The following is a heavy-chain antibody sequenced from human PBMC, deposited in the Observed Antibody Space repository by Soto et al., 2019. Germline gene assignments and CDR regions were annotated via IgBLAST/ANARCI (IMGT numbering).Heavy chain of an antibody. V-gene: IGHV1-3*01. D-gene: IGHD4-17*01. CDR1: GYTXTSYA. J-gene: IGHJ5*02. CDR3: ARAARDYGGNNWFDP. Sequence: SXKVSCKASGYTXTSYARNLVRQAPGQSLEWMGWINAGNGNTKYSKKFQGRVTITRDTSARKAYIELSSLRSEDTAVYYCARAARDYGGNNWFDPWGQGTLGTVSS. CDR2: INAGNGNT.